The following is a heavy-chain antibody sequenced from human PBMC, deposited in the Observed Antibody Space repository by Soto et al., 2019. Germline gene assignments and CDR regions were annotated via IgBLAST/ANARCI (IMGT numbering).Heavy chain of an antibody. V-gene: IGHV1-69*13. J-gene: IGHJ4*02. D-gene: IGHD3-22*01. CDR1: GGTFSSYA. Sequence: SVKVSCKASGGTFSSYAISWVRQAPGQGLEWMGGIIPIFGTANYAQKFQGRVTITADESTSTAYMELSSLRSEDTAVYYCARHGYYPKFVVYWGQGTLVTVSS. CDR2: IIPIFGTA. CDR3: ARHGYYPKFVVY.